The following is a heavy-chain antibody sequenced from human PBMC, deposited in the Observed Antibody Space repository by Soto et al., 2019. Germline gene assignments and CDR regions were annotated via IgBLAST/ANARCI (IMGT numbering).Heavy chain of an antibody. CDR2: IYYSGST. D-gene: IGHD3-3*01. Sequence: ASETLSLTCTVSGGSISSYYWSWIRQPPGKGLEWIGYIYYSGSTNYSPSLKSRVTISVDTSKNQFSLKLSSVTAADTAVYYCASSPYYDFSLGPWGQGTLVTVSS. J-gene: IGHJ5*02. CDR3: ASSPYYDFSLGP. V-gene: IGHV4-59*01. CDR1: GGSISSYY.